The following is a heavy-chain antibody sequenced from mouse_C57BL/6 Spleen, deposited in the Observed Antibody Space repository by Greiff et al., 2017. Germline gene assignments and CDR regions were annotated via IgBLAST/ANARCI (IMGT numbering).Heavy chain of an antibody. CDR3: AREGIYYGNYVDAMDY. CDR2: INYDGSST. V-gene: IGHV5-16*01. D-gene: IGHD2-1*01. CDR1: GFTFSDYY. Sequence: EVQLQESEGGLVQPGSSMKLSCTASGFTFSDYYMAWVRQVPEKGLEWVANINYDGSSTYYLDSLKSRFIISRDNAKNILYLQMSSLKSEDTATYYCAREGIYYGNYVDAMDYWGQGTSVTVSS. J-gene: IGHJ4*01.